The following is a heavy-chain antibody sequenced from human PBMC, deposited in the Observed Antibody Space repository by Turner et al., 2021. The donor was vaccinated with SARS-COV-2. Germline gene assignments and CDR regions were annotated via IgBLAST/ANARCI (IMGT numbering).Heavy chain of an antibody. CDR2: IYYSGST. V-gene: IGHV4-39*01. D-gene: IGHD5-18*01. J-gene: IGHJ6*02. CDR1: GGSISSSSYY. CDR3: ARLMDTAMDYYGMDV. Sequence: QLPLQGSGPGPVKPSETRSLPRPVSGGSISSSSYYWGWIRQPPGKGLEWIGSIYYSGSTYYNPSLKSRVTISVDTSKNQFSLKLSSVTAADTAVYYCARLMDTAMDYYGMDVWGQGTTVTVSS.